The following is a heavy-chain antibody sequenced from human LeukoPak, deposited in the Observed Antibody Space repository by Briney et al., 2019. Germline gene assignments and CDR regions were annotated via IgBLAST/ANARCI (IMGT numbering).Heavy chain of an antibody. J-gene: IGHJ4*02. Sequence: SETLSLTCAVSGGSISSSNWWSWVRQHPGKGLEWIGYIYYSGSTYYNPSLKSRVTISVDTSKNQFSLKLSSVTAADTAVYYCAREKDGYNNRIDYWGQGTLVTVSS. V-gene: IGHV4-31*11. CDR1: GGSISSSNW. CDR2: IYYSGST. D-gene: IGHD5-24*01. CDR3: AREKDGYNNRIDY.